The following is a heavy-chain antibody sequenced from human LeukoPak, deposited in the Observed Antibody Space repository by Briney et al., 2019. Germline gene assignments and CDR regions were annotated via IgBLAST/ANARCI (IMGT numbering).Heavy chain of an antibody. CDR3: ARFSGGYDSYYYYYMDV. CDR1: GFTFSNYW. CDR2: IKQDGSEK. J-gene: IGHJ6*03. V-gene: IGHV3-7*01. Sequence: GGSLRLSCAASGFTFSNYWMIWVRQAPGKGLEWVASIKQDGSEKQYVGSVRGRFTISRDNAKNSLYLQMNSLRAEDTAVYYCARFSGGYDSYYYYYMDVWGKGTTVTVSS. D-gene: IGHD3-10*01.